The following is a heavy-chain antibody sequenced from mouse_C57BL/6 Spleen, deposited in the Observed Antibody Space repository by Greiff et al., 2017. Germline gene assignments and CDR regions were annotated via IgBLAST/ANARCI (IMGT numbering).Heavy chain of an antibody. V-gene: IGHV1-26*01. D-gene: IGHD3-1*01. CDR3: ARRRGSYYYAMDY. J-gene: IGHJ4*01. Sequence: EVQLQQSGPELVKPGASVKISCKASGYTFTDYYMNWVKQSHGKSLEWIGDINPNNGGTSYNQKFKGNATLTVDKSSSTAYMELRSLTSEDSAVYYCARRRGSYYYAMDYWGQGTSVTVSS. CDR2: INPNNGGT. CDR1: GYTFTDYY.